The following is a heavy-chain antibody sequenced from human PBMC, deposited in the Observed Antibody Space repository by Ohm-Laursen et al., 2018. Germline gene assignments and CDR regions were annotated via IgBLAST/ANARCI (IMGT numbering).Heavy chain of an antibody. J-gene: IGHJ5*02. CDR2: ISYSGTKM. V-gene: IGHV3-48*03. D-gene: IGHD3-10*01. CDR3: ARVGLLWFENNWFDP. Sequence: SLRLSCSASGFTFSTYEMNCVRQAPGKGLEWVSYISYSGTKMYYADSVKGRFTISRDNAKNSLYLQMNSLRAEDTAVYYCARVGLLWFENNWFDPWGQGTLVTVSS. CDR1: GFTFSTYE.